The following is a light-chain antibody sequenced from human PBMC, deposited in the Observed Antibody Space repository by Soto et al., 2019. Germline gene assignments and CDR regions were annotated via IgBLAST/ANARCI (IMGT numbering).Light chain of an antibody. CDR2: DAS. Sequence: DIVMTHSPGTLSFSPAQSSTLSCRASQSVSRNLAWYQQKPGQAPRLLIYDASNRATGIPARFSGSGSGTDFTLTISSLEPEDFAVYYCQQRSNWTITFGQGTRLEI. CDR1: QSVSRN. V-gene: IGKV3-11*01. CDR3: QQRSNWTIT. J-gene: IGKJ5*01.